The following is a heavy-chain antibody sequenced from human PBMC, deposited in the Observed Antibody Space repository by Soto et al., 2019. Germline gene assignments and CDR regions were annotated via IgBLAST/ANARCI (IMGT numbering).Heavy chain of an antibody. J-gene: IGHJ4*02. CDR1: GDSVSNDNYY. CDR3: ARSQRGRTAFTFDY. Sequence: SETLSLTCPVSGDSVSNDNYYWSWIRQPPGKGLEWIGYIYYSGTTNYNSYLKSRLSLSVDMSKNQFSLKLASVTAADTAVYFCARSQRGRTAFTFDYWGQGALVTVSS. D-gene: IGHD3-16*01. V-gene: IGHV4-61*01. CDR2: IYYSGTT.